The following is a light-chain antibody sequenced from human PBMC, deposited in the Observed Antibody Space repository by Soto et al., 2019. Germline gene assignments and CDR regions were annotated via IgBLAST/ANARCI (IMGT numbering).Light chain of an antibody. CDR2: DAS. CDR1: QSVSHW. Sequence: DIQMTQSPSTLSASVGDRVTITCRASQSVSHWLAWYQQKPGKAPKALIYDASTLETGVPSRFSGSGSGTDFTLTISILQPDDFATDDCQQYNSYQYTFGQGTKLEMK. V-gene: IGKV1-5*01. CDR3: QQYNSYQYT. J-gene: IGKJ2*01.